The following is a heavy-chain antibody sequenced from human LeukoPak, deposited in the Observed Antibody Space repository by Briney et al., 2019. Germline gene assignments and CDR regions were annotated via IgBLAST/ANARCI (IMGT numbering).Heavy chain of an antibody. D-gene: IGHD3-22*01. V-gene: IGHV5-51*01. CDR2: IYPGDSDT. CDR1: GYSFTSYW. CDR3: ARLGDSITMIVVAEPSYFDY. J-gene: IGHJ4*02. Sequence: GESLKISCKGSGYSFTSYWIGWVRQMPGKGLEWMGIIYPGDSDTRYSPSFQGQVTISADKSISTAYLQWSSLKASDTAMYYCARLGDSITMIVVAEPSYFDYWGQGTLVTVSS.